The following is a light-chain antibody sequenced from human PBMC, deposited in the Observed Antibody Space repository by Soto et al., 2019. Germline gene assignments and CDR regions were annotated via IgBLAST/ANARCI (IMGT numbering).Light chain of an antibody. V-gene: IGKV3-20*01. CDR2: ATS. Sequence: PGERVALSCRASQSVSSSYLTWYQHKPGQAPRLLIFATSSRATGIPDRFSGSGSGTDFTLTITRLEPEDSAVYFCQQYTGPPTTFGQGTRLEIK. CDR1: QSVSSSY. J-gene: IGKJ5*01. CDR3: QQYTGPPTT.